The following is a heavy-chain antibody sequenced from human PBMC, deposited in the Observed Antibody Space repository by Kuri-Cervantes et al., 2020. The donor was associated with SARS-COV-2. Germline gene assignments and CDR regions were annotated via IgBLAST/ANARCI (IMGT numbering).Heavy chain of an antibody. D-gene: IGHD3-22*01. CDR2: IKSKTDGGTT. CDR3: TTQSSGYYHY. Sequence: GESLKISCAASGFTFNNAYMNWVRQAPGKGLEWVGRIKSKTDGGTTDYAAPVKTRFTISRDDSKNTLYLQMNSLRTEDTAVYYCTTQSSGYYHYWGQGTLVTVSS. V-gene: IGHV3-15*07. CDR1: GFTFNNAY. J-gene: IGHJ4*02.